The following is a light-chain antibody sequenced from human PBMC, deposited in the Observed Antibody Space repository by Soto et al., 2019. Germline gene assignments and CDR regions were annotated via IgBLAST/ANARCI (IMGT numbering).Light chain of an antibody. Sequence: QSVLTQPPSVSGAPGQRVTISCTGSSSNIGAGYDVHWYQQLPGTAPKLLISGNSNRPSGVPDRFSGSKSGTSASLAITGLQAEDEADYYCQSYDSSGSGWVFGVGTKLTLL. J-gene: IGLJ3*02. V-gene: IGLV1-40*01. CDR1: SSNIGAGYD. CDR2: GNS. CDR3: QSYDSSGSGWV.